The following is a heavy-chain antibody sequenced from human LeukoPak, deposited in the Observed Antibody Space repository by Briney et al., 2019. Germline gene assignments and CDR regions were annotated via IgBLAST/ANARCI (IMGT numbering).Heavy chain of an antibody. Sequence: PGGSLRLSCAASGFTFSNYAMSWVRQVPGKGLEWVSAISSSGDDTYYADSVKGRFTISRDNSNNTLYLQMNSLRVGNTAVYYCTKGFFGGHAFDIWGRGTMVTVSS. V-gene: IGHV3-23*01. CDR3: TKGFFGGHAFDI. CDR1: GFTFSNYA. J-gene: IGHJ3*02. D-gene: IGHD3-10*01. CDR2: ISSSGDDT.